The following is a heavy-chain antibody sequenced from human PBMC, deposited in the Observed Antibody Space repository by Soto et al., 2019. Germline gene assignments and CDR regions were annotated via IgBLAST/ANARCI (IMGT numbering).Heavy chain of an antibody. V-gene: IGHV3-30-3*01. CDR3: ARDSTVADSNWFDP. CDR2: ISYDGSNK. Sequence: ESGGGVVQPGRSLRLSCAASGFTFSSYAMHWVRQAPGKGLEWVAVISYDGSNKYYADSVKGRFTISRDNSKNTLYLQMNSLRAEDTAVYYCARDSTVADSNWFDPWGQGTLVTVSS. CDR1: GFTFSSYA. J-gene: IGHJ5*02. D-gene: IGHD6-19*01.